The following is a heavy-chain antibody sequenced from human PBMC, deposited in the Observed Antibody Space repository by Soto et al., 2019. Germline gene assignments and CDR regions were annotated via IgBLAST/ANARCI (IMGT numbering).Heavy chain of an antibody. CDR3: ARGRGYGAGSYYDY. V-gene: IGHV4-31*03. Sequence: QVQLQESGPGLVRPSETLSLICTVSGGSFSRRDYYWSWIRQHPGKGLEWIGHIYYSASRYSNPSLKRRVTMSVDMSKNEFSLKLNSVTAADTALYYCARGRGYGAGSYYDYCGQGTLVTVSS. D-gene: IGHD3-10*01. CDR2: IYYSASR. CDR1: GGSFSRRDYY. J-gene: IGHJ4*02.